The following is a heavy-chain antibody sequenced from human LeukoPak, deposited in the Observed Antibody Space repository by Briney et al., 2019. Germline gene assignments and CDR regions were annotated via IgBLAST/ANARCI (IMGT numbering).Heavy chain of an antibody. CDR1: GFISSHHG. V-gene: IGHV3-21*04. CDR3: ARGSGSSWYFYFDY. Sequence: GGSLRLSCAASGFISSHHGMNWVRQAPGKGLEWVSGIRTDGVTTYYADSVKGRFTISRDNAKNSAYLQMNSLRAEDTALYYCARGSGSSWYFYFDYWGQGTLVTVSS. D-gene: IGHD6-13*01. CDR2: IRTDGVTT. J-gene: IGHJ4*02.